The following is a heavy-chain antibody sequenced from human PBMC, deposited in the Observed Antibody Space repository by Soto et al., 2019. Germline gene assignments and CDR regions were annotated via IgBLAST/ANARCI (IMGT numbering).Heavy chain of an antibody. V-gene: IGHV3-49*03. D-gene: IGHD3-3*01. Sequence: GGSLRLSCTASGFTFGDYAMSWFRQAPGKGLEWVGFIRSKAYGGTTEYAASVKGRFTISRDDSKSIAYLQMNSLKTEDTAVYYCTRETSTYYDFWSGYEYYFDYWGQGTLVTVSS. CDR1: GFTFGDYA. CDR3: TRETSTYYDFWSGYEYYFDY. CDR2: IRSKAYGGTT. J-gene: IGHJ4*02.